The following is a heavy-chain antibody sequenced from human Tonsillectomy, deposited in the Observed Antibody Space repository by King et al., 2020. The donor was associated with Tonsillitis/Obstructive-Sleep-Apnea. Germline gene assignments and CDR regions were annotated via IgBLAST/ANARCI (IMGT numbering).Heavy chain of an antibody. J-gene: IGHJ4*02. CDR3: ANAGYSSGWYYFDY. CDR1: GFTFSSYG. CDR2: ISYDGSNK. V-gene: IGHV3-30*18. Sequence: VQLVESGGGVVQPGRSLRLSCAASGFTFSSYGMHWVRQAPGKGLEWVAVISYDGSNKYYADSGKGGFTISRDNSKNTLYLQMNSLIAEDTAVYYCANAGYSSGWYYFDYWGQGTLVTVSS. D-gene: IGHD6-19*01.